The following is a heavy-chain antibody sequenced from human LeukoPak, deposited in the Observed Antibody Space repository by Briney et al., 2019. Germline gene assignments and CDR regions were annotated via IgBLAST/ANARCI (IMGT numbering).Heavy chain of an antibody. CDR3: ARETEDDSIFGVVFGPLDY. V-gene: IGHV1-69*04. D-gene: IGHD3-3*01. CDR1: GGTFGTYT. Sequence: ASVKVSCKASGGTFGTYTISWVRQAPGQRLEWMGRILPIIHIPDYAQKFQDRVTITADTSTNTAYMELGSLRSEDTAVYYCARETEDDSIFGVVFGPLDYWGQGTLVTVSS. CDR2: ILPIIHIP. J-gene: IGHJ4*02.